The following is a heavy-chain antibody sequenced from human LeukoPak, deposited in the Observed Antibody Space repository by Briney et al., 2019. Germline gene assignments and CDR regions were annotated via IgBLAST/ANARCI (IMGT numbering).Heavy chain of an antibody. Sequence: GGSLRLSCAASGFTFSDYWMHWVRQTPGKGLVWVSRIDLTGTKTTYADYVKGRFAISRDNAINTLHLQMNGLTADDTGVYFCARVRRGRDDWVDPWGPGTLVTVSS. J-gene: IGHJ5*02. V-gene: IGHV3-74*03. D-gene: IGHD1-26*01. CDR1: GFTFSDYW. CDR3: ARVRRGRDDWVDP. CDR2: IDLTGTKT.